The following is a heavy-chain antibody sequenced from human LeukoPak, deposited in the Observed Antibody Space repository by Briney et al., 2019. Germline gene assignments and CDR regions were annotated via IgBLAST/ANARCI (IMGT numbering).Heavy chain of an antibody. CDR3: ARDLIGDYGSGSYSDY. CDR1: GGTFSSYA. V-gene: IGHV1-69*04. CDR2: IITSLGIA. D-gene: IGHD3-10*01. Sequence: SVQVTCKASGGTFSSYAISWVRQAPGQGLEGMGRIITSLGIANYAQKLQGRVTITADKSTSTAYTELSSLRSEDAAVYYCARDLIGDYGSGSYSDYWGQGTLVTVSS. J-gene: IGHJ4*02.